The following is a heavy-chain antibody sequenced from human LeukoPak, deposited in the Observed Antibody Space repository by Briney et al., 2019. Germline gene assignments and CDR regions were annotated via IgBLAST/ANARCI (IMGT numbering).Heavy chain of an antibody. CDR1: GYTFTTHW. D-gene: IGHD1-1*01. CDR2: IFPGDSDT. CDR3: ARHGGLQPADDY. Sequence: GEYLKISCKGSGYTFTTHWIAWVRQMPGKGLEWMGIIFPGDSDTTYSPSFEGQVTISADKSINTAYLQWSSLKASDTAMYYCARHGGLQPADDYWGQGTLVTVSS. V-gene: IGHV5-51*01. J-gene: IGHJ4*02.